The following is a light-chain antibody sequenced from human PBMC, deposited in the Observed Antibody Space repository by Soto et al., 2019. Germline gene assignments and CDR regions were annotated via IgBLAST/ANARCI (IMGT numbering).Light chain of an antibody. CDR2: ASS. CDR1: QSISDY. J-gene: IGKJ5*01. CDR3: QQSYSTPTIT. V-gene: IGKV1-39*01. Sequence: DIKMTQSPSSLSASVGDRVTITCRANQSISDYLNWYQQKPGKATKFLIYASSSLQSGVPSRFRGSGSGTDFTLTISSLLPEDFATYYCQQSYSTPTITFGQGTRLEIK.